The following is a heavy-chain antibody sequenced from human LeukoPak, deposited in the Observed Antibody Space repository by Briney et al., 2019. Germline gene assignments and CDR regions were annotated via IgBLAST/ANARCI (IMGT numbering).Heavy chain of an antibody. CDR2: ISAYNGNT. CDR3: ARACTTFITQWCFSDY. V-gene: IGHV1-18*01. D-gene: IGHD2-8*01. J-gene: IGHJ4*02. CDR1: GYTFTSYG. Sequence: ASVKVSCKASGYTFTSYGISWVRQAPGQGLEWMGWISAYNGNTNYAQKLQGRVTMTTDSSTNTAYMELRSLKSDDTAVYYCARACTTFITQWCFSDYWGQGTLVTVSS.